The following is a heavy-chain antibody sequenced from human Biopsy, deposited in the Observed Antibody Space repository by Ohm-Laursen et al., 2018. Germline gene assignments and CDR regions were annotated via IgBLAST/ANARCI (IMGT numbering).Heavy chain of an antibody. CDR1: GFSLSARGMC. CDR3: ARTPILIVSAGLVYRHRRHLQGMDV. Sequence: TQTLTLTCSFSGFSLSARGMCVSWIRQAPGKGLEWIARVDWDDYKDYSASLQTKLSISKDTSNDQVVLTVNNVDPADTATYYCARTPILIVSAGLVYRHRRHLQGMDVWGQGIAVTVS. D-gene: IGHD6-13*01. CDR2: VDWDDYK. J-gene: IGHJ6*02. V-gene: IGHV2-70*10.